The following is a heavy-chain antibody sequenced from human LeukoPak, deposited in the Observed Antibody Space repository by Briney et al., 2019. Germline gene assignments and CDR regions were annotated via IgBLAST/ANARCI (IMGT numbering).Heavy chain of an antibody. Sequence: SGTLSLTCTVSGGSISSYYWSWIRQPPGKGLEWIGYIYYSGSTNYNPSLKSRVTISVDTSKNQFSLKLSSVTAADTAVYYCARATMVRGVDYWGQGTLVTVSS. D-gene: IGHD3-10*01. CDR1: GGSISSYY. CDR3: ARATMVRGVDY. V-gene: IGHV4-59*01. CDR2: IYYSGST. J-gene: IGHJ4*02.